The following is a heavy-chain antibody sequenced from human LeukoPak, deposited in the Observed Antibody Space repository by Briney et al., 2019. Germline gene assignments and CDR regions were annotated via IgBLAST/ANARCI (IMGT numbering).Heavy chain of an antibody. J-gene: IGHJ4*02. D-gene: IGHD3-3*01. CDR2: INTNSGNP. CDR1: GYIFSDHP. V-gene: IGHV7-4-1*02. CDR3: ERGRYYAFLSGYYGLSYYFDY. Sequence: GASVKVSCKASGYIFSDHPMNWVRQAPGQGPEWMVWINTNSGNPTYAQGFTGRIGFSLDTAVSTAYLQISSLKAEDTAVYYCERGRYYAFLSGYYGLSYYFDYWGQGTLVTVSS.